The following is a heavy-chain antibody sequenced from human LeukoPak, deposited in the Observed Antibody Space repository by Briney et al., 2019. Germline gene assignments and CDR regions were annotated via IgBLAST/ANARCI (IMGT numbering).Heavy chain of an antibody. Sequence: SETLSLTCTVSGGSISTYYWSWIRQPPGKGLEWIAYIDYSGSTSYNPSLKSRVSISIDTSKNQFSLRLSSVTAADTAVYYCARRGYSSGYYYLDYWGQGTLVTVSS. CDR2: IDYSGST. CDR3: ARRGYSSGYYYLDY. J-gene: IGHJ4*02. CDR1: GGSISTYY. V-gene: IGHV4-59*08. D-gene: IGHD6-19*01.